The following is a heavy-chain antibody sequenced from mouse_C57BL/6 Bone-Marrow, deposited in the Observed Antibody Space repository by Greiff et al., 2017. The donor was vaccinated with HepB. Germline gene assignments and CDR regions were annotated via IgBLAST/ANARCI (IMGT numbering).Heavy chain of an antibody. J-gene: IGHJ3*01. CDR2: ISSGSSTI. Sequence: EVMLVESGGGLVKPGGSLKLSCAASGFTFSDYGMHWVRQAPEKGLEWVAYISSGSSTIYYADTVKGRFTISRDNAKNTLSLQMTSLRSEDTAMYYCARGYYYGSSPFAYWGQGTLVTVSA. V-gene: IGHV5-17*01. D-gene: IGHD1-1*01. CDR3: ARGYYYGSSPFAY. CDR1: GFTFSDYG.